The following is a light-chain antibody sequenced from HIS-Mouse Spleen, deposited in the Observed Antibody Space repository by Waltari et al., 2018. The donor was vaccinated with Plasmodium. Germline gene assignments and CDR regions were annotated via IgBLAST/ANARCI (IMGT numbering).Light chain of an antibody. CDR1: NLGDKS. Sequence: SSELTQPPSVSVSPGQTASIPCPGANLGDKSACWYQQKPGQSPVLVIYQDSKRPSGIPERFAGSNAGNTATLTISGTQAMDEADYYCQAWDSSTVVFGGGTKLTVL. CDR3: QAWDSSTVV. J-gene: IGLJ2*01. V-gene: IGLV3-1*01. CDR2: QDS.